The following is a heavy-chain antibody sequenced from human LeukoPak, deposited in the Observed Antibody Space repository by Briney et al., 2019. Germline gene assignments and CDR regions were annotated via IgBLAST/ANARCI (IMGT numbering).Heavy chain of an antibody. CDR1: GFTFSRYS. J-gene: IGHJ3*02. CDR3: ARGRYCSSTSCSTAAFDI. Sequence: PGGSLRLSCVVSGFTFSRYSMNWVRQAPGKGLEWVSSISSSGTYIYYADSVKGRFTVSRDNAKNSLYLQMNSLRAGDTAVYYCARGRYCSSTSCSTAAFDIWGQGTMVTVSS. D-gene: IGHD2-2*01. CDR2: ISSSGTYI. V-gene: IGHV3-21*01.